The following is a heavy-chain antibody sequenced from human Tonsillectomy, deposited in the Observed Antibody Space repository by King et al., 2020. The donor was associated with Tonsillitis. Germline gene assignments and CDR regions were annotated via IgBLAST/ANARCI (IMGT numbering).Heavy chain of an antibody. CDR2: IYSGGST. CDR1: GFTVSSNY. Sequence: VQLVESGGGLVQPGGSLRLSCAASGFTVSSNYMSWVRQARGKGLEWVSVIYSGGSTYYADSVKGRFTISRHNSKNTLYLQMNSLRPEDTAVYYCARFADCGGDCYSGYFDYWGQGTLVTVSS. CDR3: ARFADCGGDCYSGYFDY. J-gene: IGHJ4*02. D-gene: IGHD2-21*02. V-gene: IGHV3-53*04.